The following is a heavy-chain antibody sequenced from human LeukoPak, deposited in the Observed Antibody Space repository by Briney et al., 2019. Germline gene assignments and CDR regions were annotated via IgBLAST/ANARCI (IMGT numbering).Heavy chain of an antibody. CDR2: ISAYNGNT. CDR1: GYTFTSYG. Sequence: ASVKVSCKASGYTFTSYGISWVRQAPGQGLEWMGWISAYNGNTNYAQKLQGRVTMTRGTSISTAYMELSRLRSDDTAVYYCARDANGAFDIWGQGTMVTVSS. CDR3: ARDANGAFDI. D-gene: IGHD2-8*01. V-gene: IGHV1-18*01. J-gene: IGHJ3*02.